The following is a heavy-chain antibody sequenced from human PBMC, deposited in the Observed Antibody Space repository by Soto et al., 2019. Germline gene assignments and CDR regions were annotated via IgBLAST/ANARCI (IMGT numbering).Heavy chain of an antibody. Sequence: QLHLVQSGAVVKKPGASVTVSCSASGYPVTAYYMHWVRQAPGRGLEWMGGINPATGAAKYTQTFQGGATRTRETSTSTVFMDLSGLTSEDTAVFYWAGGGGVGVAGSAAFDMWGQGTLVTVSS. CDR1: GYPVTAYY. CDR2: INPATGAA. V-gene: IGHV1-2*02. J-gene: IGHJ3*02. D-gene: IGHD3-3*01. CDR3: AGGGGVGVAGSAAFDM.